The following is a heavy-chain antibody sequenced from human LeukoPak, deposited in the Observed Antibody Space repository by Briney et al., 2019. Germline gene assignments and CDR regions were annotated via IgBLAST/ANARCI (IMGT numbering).Heavy chain of an antibody. Sequence: ASAKVSCKASGYTFTSYGISWVRQAPGQGLEWMGWISAYSGNTNYAQNLQGRVTMTTDTSTSTAYMELRSLRSDDTAVYYCARDRYYDATGQVDYWGQGTLVTVSS. CDR1: GYTFTSYG. J-gene: IGHJ4*02. V-gene: IGHV1-18*01. CDR2: ISAYSGNT. CDR3: ARDRYYDATGQVDY. D-gene: IGHD3-22*01.